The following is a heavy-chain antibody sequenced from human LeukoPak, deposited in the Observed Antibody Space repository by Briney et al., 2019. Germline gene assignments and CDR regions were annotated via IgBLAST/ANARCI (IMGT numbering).Heavy chain of an antibody. V-gene: IGHV4-59*01. CDR1: GGSISTYY. Sequence: SETLSLTCTVSGGSISTYYWSWIRQPPGKGLEWIGYIYYNGRTNYNPSLKSRVTISLDTSKNQFSLKLSSVTAADTAVYYCARIRDGYNDAYDIWGQGTMVTVSS. D-gene: IGHD5-24*01. CDR2: IYYNGRT. CDR3: ARIRDGYNDAYDI. J-gene: IGHJ3*02.